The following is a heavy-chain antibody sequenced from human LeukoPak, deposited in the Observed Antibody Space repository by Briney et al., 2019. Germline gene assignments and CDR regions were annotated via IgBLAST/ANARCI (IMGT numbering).Heavy chain of an antibody. CDR2: IWYDGSNK. J-gene: IGHJ4*02. V-gene: IGHV3-33*01. D-gene: IGHD3-22*01. Sequence: QPGGSLRLSCAASGFTFSSYGMHWVRQAPGKGLEWVAVIWYDGSNKYYADSVKGRFTISRDNSKNTLYLQMNSLRAEDTAVYYCARGSPHYDSNPYYFDYWGQGTLVTVSS. CDR1: GFTFSSYG. CDR3: ARGSPHYDSNPYYFDY.